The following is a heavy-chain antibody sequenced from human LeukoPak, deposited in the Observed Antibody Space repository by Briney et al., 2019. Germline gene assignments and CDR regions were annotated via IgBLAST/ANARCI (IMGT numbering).Heavy chain of an antibody. J-gene: IGHJ6*04. CDR3: ASSSSHYYYGMDV. CDR1: GDSVSSNSAA. CDR2: RYYNSKWYN. D-gene: IGHD6-13*01. V-gene: IGHV6-1*01. Sequence: PSQTLSLTCAISGDSVSSNSAAWNWIRQSPSRGLEWLGRRYYNSKWYNYYVVPVKSRITINPDTSKNQFSLQLTSVSPEDTAVYYCASSSSHYYYGMDVWGKGTTVTVSS.